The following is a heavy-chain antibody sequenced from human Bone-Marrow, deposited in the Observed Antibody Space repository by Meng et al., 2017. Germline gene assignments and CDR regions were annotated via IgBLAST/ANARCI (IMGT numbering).Heavy chain of an antibody. Sequence: QLQLQESGSGLVKPSQTLSLTCAVSGGSFSSGGYSWSWIRQPPGKGLEWIGYIYHSGSTYYNPSLKSRVTISVDTSKNQFSLKLSSVTAADTAVYYCARGKSNSSPPFDPWGQGTLVTVSS. CDR3: ARGKSNSSPPFDP. CDR1: GGSFSSGGYS. CDR2: IYHSGST. D-gene: IGHD6-6*01. J-gene: IGHJ5*02. V-gene: IGHV4-30-2*01.